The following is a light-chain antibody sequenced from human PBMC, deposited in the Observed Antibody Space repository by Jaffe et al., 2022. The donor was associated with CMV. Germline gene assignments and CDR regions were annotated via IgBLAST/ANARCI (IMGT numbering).Light chain of an antibody. J-gene: IGKJ4*01. V-gene: IGKV3-11*01. CDR1: QSVGNN. CDR3: QQRSDWPPT. Sequence: EIVLTQSPATLSLSPGERAPLSCRASQSVGNNLAWYQQKPGQAPRLLIKDAFNRAAGIPARFSGSGSGTDFTLTISSLEPEDFAVYYCQQRSDWPPTFGGGTKVEIK. CDR2: DAF.